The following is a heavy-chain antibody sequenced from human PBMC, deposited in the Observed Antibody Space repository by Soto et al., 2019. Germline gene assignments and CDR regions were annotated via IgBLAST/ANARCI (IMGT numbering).Heavy chain of an antibody. D-gene: IGHD1-1*01. Sequence: QVQLQQWGAGLLKPSETLSLTCAVYGGFVSSGSYYWSWIRQPPGKGLDWIGEMSHSGGTHFNPFLKSRVTISVDTSKNQFSLKMSSVTAADTALYYCARVERGTVTTVVDAFDIWGPGTMVTLSS. CDR3: ARVERGTVTTVVDAFDI. CDR1: GGFVSSGSYY. J-gene: IGHJ3*02. CDR2: MSHSGGT. V-gene: IGHV4-34*01.